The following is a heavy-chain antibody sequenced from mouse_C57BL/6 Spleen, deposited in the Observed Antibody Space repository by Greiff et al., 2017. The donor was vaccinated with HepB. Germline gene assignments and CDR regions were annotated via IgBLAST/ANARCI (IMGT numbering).Heavy chain of an antibody. CDR2: ISSGSSTI. J-gene: IGHJ2*01. CDR1: GFTFSDYG. CDR3: ARADWDKDY. Sequence: EVKLMESGGGLVKPGGSLKLSCAASGFTFSDYGMHWVRQAPEKGLEWVAYISSGSSTIYYADTVKGRFTISRDNAKNTLFLQMTSLRSEDTAMYYCARADWDKDYWGQGTTLTVSS. D-gene: IGHD4-1*01. V-gene: IGHV5-17*01.